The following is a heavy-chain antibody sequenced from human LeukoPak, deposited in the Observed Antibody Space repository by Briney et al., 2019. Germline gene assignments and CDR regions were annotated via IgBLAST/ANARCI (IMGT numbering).Heavy chain of an antibody. Sequence: GGSLRLSCAASGFDFSTYAINWVRQAPGKGLEWVSSISTMSNYIFYGDSLKGRFTNSRDNAKNTLYLQMNRLRAEDTAVYYCARDKEAAAGTLAWGQETLVTVSS. J-gene: IGHJ4*02. CDR3: ARDKEAAAGTLA. D-gene: IGHD6-13*01. V-gene: IGHV3-21*01. CDR1: GFDFSTYA. CDR2: ISTMSNYI.